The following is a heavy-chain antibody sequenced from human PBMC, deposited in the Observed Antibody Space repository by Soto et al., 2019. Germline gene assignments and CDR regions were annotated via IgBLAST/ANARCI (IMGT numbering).Heavy chain of an antibody. Sequence: SETLSLTCTVSGGSISSYYWSWIRQPPGKGLEWIGYIYYSGSTNYNPSLKSRVTISVDTSKNQFSLKLSSVTAADTAVYYCARAAERAAAGTYWFDPWGQGTLVTVSS. CDR3: ARAAERAAAGTYWFDP. CDR1: GGSISSYY. D-gene: IGHD6-13*01. V-gene: IGHV4-59*01. CDR2: IYYSGST. J-gene: IGHJ5*02.